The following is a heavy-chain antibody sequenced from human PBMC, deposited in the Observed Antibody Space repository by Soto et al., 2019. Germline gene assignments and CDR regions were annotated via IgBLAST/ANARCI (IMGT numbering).Heavy chain of an antibody. Sequence: QVHLVQSGVEVKTPGASVKVSCQASGYTFFTYDISWVRQAPGQGLEGMGWISTYSGDTKYAQKFQGRVTMTTDTSTTPASLELRSLRSDDTAVYYCARHHGPTTSENWFDPWGQGTLVTVSS. J-gene: IGHJ5*02. V-gene: IGHV1-18*01. CDR2: ISTYSGDT. CDR1: GYTFFTYD. CDR3: ARHHGPTTSENWFDP. D-gene: IGHD5-12*01.